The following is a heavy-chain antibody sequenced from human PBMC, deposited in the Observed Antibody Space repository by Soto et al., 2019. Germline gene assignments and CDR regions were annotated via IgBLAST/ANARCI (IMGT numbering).Heavy chain of an antibody. CDR3: ARKDYSYGYLDN. CDR2: ISRSASTI. CDR1: GFTFRSYE. Sequence: GGSLRLSCAASGFTFRSYEIDWVRQAPGKGLEWVSSISRSASTIYYADSVKGRFTISRDNAKNSLYLQMNSLRAEDTAVYYCARKDYSYGYLDNWGQGTLVTVSS. D-gene: IGHD5-18*01. J-gene: IGHJ4*02. V-gene: IGHV3-48*03.